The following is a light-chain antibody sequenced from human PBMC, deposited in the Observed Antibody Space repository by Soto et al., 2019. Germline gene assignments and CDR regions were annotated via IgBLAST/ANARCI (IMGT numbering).Light chain of an antibody. CDR2: DVS. Sequence: QSALTQPASVSGSPGQSITISCTGTSSDVGGYNYVSWYQQHPGKAPKLMIYDVSNRLSGVSNRFSGSKSGNTASLTISGLQAEDEADYYCSSYTSSSTSCVFGTGTKVIVL. CDR3: SSYTSSSTSCV. J-gene: IGLJ1*01. CDR1: SSDVGGYNY. V-gene: IGLV2-14*01.